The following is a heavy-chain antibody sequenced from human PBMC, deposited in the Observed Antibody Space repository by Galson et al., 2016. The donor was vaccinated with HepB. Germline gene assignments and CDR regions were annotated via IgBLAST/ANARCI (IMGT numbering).Heavy chain of an antibody. D-gene: IGHD4-17*01. CDR1: GFTFSNAW. V-gene: IGHV3-15*01. Sequence: SLRLSCAASGFTFSNAWMTWVRLAPGKGLEWVGRIRSKTDGETTDYAAPVKGRLTIPRDDSKNTQYLQMNSLKIEDTAVYYCTTEYGDYLRRYYFDYWGQGTLVTVSS. CDR2: IRSKTDGETT. CDR3: TTEYGDYLRRYYFDY. J-gene: IGHJ4*02.